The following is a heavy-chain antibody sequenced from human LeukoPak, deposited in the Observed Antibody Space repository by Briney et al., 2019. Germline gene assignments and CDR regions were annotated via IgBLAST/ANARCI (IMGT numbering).Heavy chain of an antibody. V-gene: IGHV3-33*01. CDR2: IWYDGSNK. CDR1: GFTFSSYG. CDR3: ARADRTSWFDY. Sequence: GGSLRLSCEVSGFTFSSYGIHWVRQAPGKGLEWVAVIWYDGSNKDYGDSVRGRFTISRDNAKNSLSLQMNSVRPEDTAVYYCARADRTSWFDYWGQGTLVTVSS. D-gene: IGHD2-2*01. J-gene: IGHJ4*02.